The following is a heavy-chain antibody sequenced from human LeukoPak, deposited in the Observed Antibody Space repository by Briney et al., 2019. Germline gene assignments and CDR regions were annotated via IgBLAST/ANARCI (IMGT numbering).Heavy chain of an antibody. CDR3: AKEMYYYGSGTYKAVDV. V-gene: IGHV3-23*01. CDR2: ISGSGGST. J-gene: IGHJ6*04. CDR1: GFTFSSYG. Sequence: PGGSLRLSCAASGFTFSSYGMSWVRQAPGKGLEWVSAISGSGGSTYYADSVKGRFTISRDNSKNTLYLQMNSLRAEDTAVYYCAKEMYYYGSGTYKAVDVWGKGTTVTISS. D-gene: IGHD3-10*01.